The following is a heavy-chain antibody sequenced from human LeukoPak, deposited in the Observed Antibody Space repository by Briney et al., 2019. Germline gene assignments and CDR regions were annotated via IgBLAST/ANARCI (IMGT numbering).Heavy chain of an antibody. D-gene: IGHD5-18*01. Sequence: PSETLSLTCTVSGGSMRSYYWNWIRQPPGKGLEWIGYSYYSGSTNYKSSLKSRLSISVDMAKNQFSLKLSSVTAADTAVYYCARDLYSYGLDYWGQGTLVTVSS. CDR3: ARDLYSYGLDY. CDR2: SYYSGST. J-gene: IGHJ4*02. CDR1: GGSMRSYY. V-gene: IGHV4-59*01.